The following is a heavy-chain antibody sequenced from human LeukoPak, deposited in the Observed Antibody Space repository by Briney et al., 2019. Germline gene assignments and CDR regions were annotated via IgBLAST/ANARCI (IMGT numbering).Heavy chain of an antibody. V-gene: IGHV1-2*02. D-gene: IGHD3-10*01. Sequence: ASVKVSCKTSGYTFTGYYMHWVRQAPGQGLEWMGWINPNSGGTNYAQKFQGRVTMTRDTSISTAYMELNRLRSDDTAVYYCARARYGSGSYHYMDVWGKGTTVTISS. CDR3: ARARYGSGSYHYMDV. CDR1: GYTFTGYY. CDR2: INPNSGGT. J-gene: IGHJ6*03.